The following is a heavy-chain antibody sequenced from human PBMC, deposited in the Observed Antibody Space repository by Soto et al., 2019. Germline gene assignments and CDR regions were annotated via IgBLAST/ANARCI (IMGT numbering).Heavy chain of an antibody. CDR2: VNHSRST. CDR3: ARGIYDFWSSYDTWFDP. D-gene: IGHD3-3*01. Sequence: SETLSLTCAVYGGSFTGYYWSWIRQPPGKGLEWIGEVNHSRSTKYNPSLKSRVTISVDTSNDQFSLKLSSVTAADTAVYYCARGIYDFWSSYDTWFDPWGQGTLVTVSS. V-gene: IGHV4-34*01. J-gene: IGHJ5*02. CDR1: GGSFTGYY.